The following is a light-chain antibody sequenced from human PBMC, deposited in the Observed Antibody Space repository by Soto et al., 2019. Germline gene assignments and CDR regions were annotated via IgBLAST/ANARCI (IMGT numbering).Light chain of an antibody. CDR3: SSYTSISAVV. CDR2: DVT. V-gene: IGLV2-14*03. J-gene: IGLJ2*01. Sequence: QSALTQPASVSGSPGQSITISCTGTSNDIGPYNYVSWYQQHPGKAPKLLIYDVTNRASGVSDRFSGSKSGRTASLTISGLQAEDDADYYCSSYTSISAVVFGGGTKVTVL. CDR1: SNDIGPYNY.